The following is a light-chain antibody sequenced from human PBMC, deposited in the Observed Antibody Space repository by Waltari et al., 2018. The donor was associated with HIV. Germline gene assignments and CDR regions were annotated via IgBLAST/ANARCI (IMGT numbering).Light chain of an antibody. V-gene: IGLV1-47*01. Sequence: QSGLTQPPSASGTPGQRLSISCAGNNSTIGSNFVFWYRKLPGAAPTLLVYRNNQRPSGVGDRFSGSRSGASASLVISGLRVEDEADYYCASWDDGLRGHVFGSGTTVSV. CDR1: NSTIGSNF. CDR2: RNN. CDR3: ASWDDGLRGHV. J-gene: IGLJ1*01.